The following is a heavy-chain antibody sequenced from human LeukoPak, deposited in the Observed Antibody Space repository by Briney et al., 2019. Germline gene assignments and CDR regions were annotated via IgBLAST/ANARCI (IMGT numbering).Heavy chain of an antibody. V-gene: IGHV3-11*01. D-gene: IGHD3-3*01. J-gene: IGHJ3*02. CDR1: GFMFSDDY. Sequence: PGGSLRLSCVASGFMFSDDYMTWVRQAPGKGLEWVSCNSRTGYNVYYADSVKGRFTISRDNAKNSLSLQMNSLRAEDTALYYCARGFLGGRHALEIWGQGTMVTVSS. CDR2: NSRTGYNV. CDR3: ARGFLGGRHALEI.